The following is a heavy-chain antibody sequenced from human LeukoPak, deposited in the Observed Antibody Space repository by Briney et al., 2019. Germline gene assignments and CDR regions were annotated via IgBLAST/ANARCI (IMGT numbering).Heavy chain of an antibody. CDR2: ISSSTTTI. D-gene: IGHD5/OR15-5a*01. CDR3: AVSFDY. CDR1: GFTFTSYS. J-gene: IGHJ4*02. Sequence: GGSLRLSCAASGFTFTSYSMNWDRQAPGKGLEWVSYISSSTTTIYYADSVKGRFTISRDNAKNSLYLQMNSLRAEDTAVYYCAVSFDYWGQGTLVTVSS. V-gene: IGHV3-48*01.